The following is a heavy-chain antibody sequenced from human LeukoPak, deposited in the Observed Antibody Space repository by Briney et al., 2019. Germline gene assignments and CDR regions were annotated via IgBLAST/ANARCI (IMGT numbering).Heavy chain of an antibody. V-gene: IGHV1-2*02. CDR2: ITPNIGAT. CDR3: ARGLVGASDY. CDR1: GYTFTDYY. J-gene: IGHJ4*02. Sequence: ASMKVSCKASGYTFTDYYIHCVRQAPGQGLEWMGWITPNIGATNFAQNFQGRVTMTRDTSTSTAYMELSRLRSDDTAVYYCARGLVGASDYWGQGTLVTVSS. D-gene: IGHD1-26*01.